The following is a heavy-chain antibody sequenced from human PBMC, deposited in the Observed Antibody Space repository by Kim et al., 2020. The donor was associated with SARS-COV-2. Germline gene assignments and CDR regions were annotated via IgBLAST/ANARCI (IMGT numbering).Heavy chain of an antibody. D-gene: IGHD1-26*01. V-gene: IGHV1-18*01. Sequence: ASVKVSCKASGYTFTSYGISWVRQAPGQGLEWMGWISAYNGNTNYAQKLQGRVTMTTDTSTSTAYMELRSLRSDDTAVYYCARGGSGWPSPVGLFDYWGQGTLVTVSS. CDR1: GYTFTSYG. CDR3: ARGGSGWPSPVGLFDY. J-gene: IGHJ4*02. CDR2: ISAYNGNT.